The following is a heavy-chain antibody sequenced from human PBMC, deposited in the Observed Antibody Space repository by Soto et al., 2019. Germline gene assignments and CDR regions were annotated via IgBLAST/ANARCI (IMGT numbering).Heavy chain of an antibody. V-gene: IGHV3-9*01. CDR3: AKGIDRGSALSYYYCYMDV. J-gene: IGHJ6*03. Sequence: PGGSLRLSCAASGFTFDDYAMHWVRQAPGKGLEWVSGISWNSGSIGYADSVKGRFTISRDNAKNSLYLQMNSLRAEDTALYYCAKGIDRGSALSYYYCYMDVWGTGTTVTVSS. D-gene: IGHD3-10*01. CDR1: GFTFDDYA. CDR2: ISWNSGSI.